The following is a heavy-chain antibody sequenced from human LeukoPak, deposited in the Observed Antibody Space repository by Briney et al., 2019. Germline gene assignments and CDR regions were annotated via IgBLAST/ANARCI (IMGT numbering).Heavy chain of an antibody. D-gene: IGHD2-2*01. CDR2: INHSGST. CDR1: GGSFSGYY. V-gene: IGHV4-34*01. Sequence: PSETLSLTCAVYGGSFSGYYWSWIRQPPGKGLEWIGEINHSGSTNYNPSLKSRVTISVDTSKNQFSLKLSSVTAADTAVYYCAREEVVVVPAARGENWFDPWGQGTLVTVSS. J-gene: IGHJ5*02. CDR3: AREEVVVVPAARGENWFDP.